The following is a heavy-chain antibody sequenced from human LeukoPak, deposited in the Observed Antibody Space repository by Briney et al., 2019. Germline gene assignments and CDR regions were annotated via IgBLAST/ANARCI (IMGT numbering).Heavy chain of an antibody. CDR3: VRDGGTTGYDLLDY. J-gene: IGHJ4*02. CDR1: GFTFRSYW. D-gene: IGHD5-12*01. CDR2: INQDGSEK. V-gene: IGHV3-7*01. Sequence: PGGSLRLSCAASGFTFRSYWMSWVRQAPGKGLEWVANINQDGSEKYHVDSVKGRFTISRDNAKNSVYLQMNSLTAKDTAVYYCVRDGGTTGYDLLDYWGQGTLLTVSS.